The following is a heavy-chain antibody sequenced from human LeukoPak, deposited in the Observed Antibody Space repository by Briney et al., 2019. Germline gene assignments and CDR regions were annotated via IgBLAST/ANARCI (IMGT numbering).Heavy chain of an antibody. CDR2: IRSKIYGGTP. V-gene: IGHV3-49*03. J-gene: IGHJ4*02. CDR3: TRDQTPYY. CDR1: GFTFGDYA. Sequence: GGSLRLSCTASGFTFGDYAMTWLRQATGKGLEWVGFIRSKIYGGTPEYAASVKGRFTISRDDSKGIAYLQMNSLKTEDTAVYYCTRDQTPYYWGQGTLVTVSS.